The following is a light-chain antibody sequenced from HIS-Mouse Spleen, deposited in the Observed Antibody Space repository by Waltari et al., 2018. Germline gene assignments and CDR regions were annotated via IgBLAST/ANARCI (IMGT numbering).Light chain of an antibody. J-gene: IGLJ1*01. CDR2: DVS. Sequence: QSALTQPASVSGSPGQSITIPCTGPSSHVGGYNYVSWYQQHPGKAPKLMIYDVSNRPSGVSNRFSGSKSGNTASLTISGLQAEDEADYYCSSYTSSSTYVFGTGTKVTVL. CDR3: SSYTSSSTYV. V-gene: IGLV2-14*03. CDR1: SSHVGGYNY.